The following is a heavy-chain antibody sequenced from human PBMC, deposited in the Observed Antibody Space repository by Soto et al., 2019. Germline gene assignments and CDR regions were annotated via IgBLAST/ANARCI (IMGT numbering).Heavy chain of an antibody. J-gene: IGHJ5*02. Sequence: GESLKISWKGSGYSFSNYWIAWVRQMPGKGLEYMGIIYPSDSQTRYGPSFQGQVTISADKSISTAYLQWSSLKASDTAIYYCARHGFYGDYSSNYFDPWGQGTLVTVSS. D-gene: IGHD4-17*01. CDR3: ARHGFYGDYSSNYFDP. V-gene: IGHV5-51*01. CDR2: IYPSDSQT. CDR1: GYSFSNYW.